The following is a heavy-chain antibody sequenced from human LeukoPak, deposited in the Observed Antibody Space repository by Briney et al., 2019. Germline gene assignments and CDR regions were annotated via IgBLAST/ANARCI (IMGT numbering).Heavy chain of an antibody. CDR2: IYPGDSDT. Sequence: GESLKIPCKGSGYSFTSYWIGWVRQMPGKGLEWMGIIYPGDSDTRYSPSFQGRDTISADKSISTAYLQWSSLKASDTAMYYCARGEDTAMVNWFDPWGQGTLVTVPS. J-gene: IGHJ5*02. CDR3: ARGEDTAMVNWFDP. V-gene: IGHV5-51*01. CDR1: GYSFTSYW. D-gene: IGHD5-18*01.